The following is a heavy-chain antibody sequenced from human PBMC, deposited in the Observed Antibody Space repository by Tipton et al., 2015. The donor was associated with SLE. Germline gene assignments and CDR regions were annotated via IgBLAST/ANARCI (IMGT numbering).Heavy chain of an antibody. CDR2: IYYSGST. J-gene: IGHJ1*01. D-gene: IGHD2-2*02. CDR1: GGSISSGGYY. Sequence: RSLRLSCTVSGGSISSGGYYWSWIRQHPGKGLEWIGYIYYSGSTYYNPSLKSRVTISVDTSKNQFSLKLSSVTAADTAVYYCTVVVPAAIGHFQHWGQGTLVTVSS. V-gene: IGHV4-31*02. CDR3: TVVVPAAIGHFQH.